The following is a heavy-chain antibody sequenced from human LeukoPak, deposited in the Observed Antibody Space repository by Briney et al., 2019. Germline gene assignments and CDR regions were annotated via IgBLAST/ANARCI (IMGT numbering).Heavy chain of an antibody. Sequence: PGGSLRLSCAVSGVIFSNYAMAWVRQVPGKGLEWVSTISGSGAGTYYADSVKGRYTISRDNSKNTVFLQMNSLRAEDTAVYYCAKFAGDSSGLYSYFDYWGQGTLVTVSS. V-gene: IGHV3-23*01. CDR1: GVIFSNYA. D-gene: IGHD6-19*01. J-gene: IGHJ4*02. CDR2: ISGSGAGT. CDR3: AKFAGDSSGLYSYFDY.